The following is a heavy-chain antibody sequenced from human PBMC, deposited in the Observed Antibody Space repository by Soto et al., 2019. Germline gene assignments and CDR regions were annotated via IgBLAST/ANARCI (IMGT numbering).Heavy chain of an antibody. D-gene: IGHD3-16*02. Sequence: QVQLQQWGAGLLKPSETLSLTCAVYGGSFSGYYWSWIRQPPGKGLEWIGEINHSGSTNYNPSLKSRVNISVDTSKNQFSLKLSSVTAADTAVYYCARGRAMITFGGVIVRAYFDYWGQGTLVTVSS. CDR2: INHSGST. CDR1: GGSFSGYY. V-gene: IGHV4-34*01. J-gene: IGHJ4*02. CDR3: ARGRAMITFGGVIVRAYFDY.